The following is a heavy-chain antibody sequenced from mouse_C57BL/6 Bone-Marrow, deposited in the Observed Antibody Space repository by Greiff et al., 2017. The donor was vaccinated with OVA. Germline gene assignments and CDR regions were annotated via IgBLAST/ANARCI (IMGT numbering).Heavy chain of an antibody. CDR1: GYTFTSYW. Sequence: QVQLQQPGAELVKPGASVKLSCKASGYTFTSYWMQWVKQRPGQGLEWIGEIDPSDSYTNYNQKFKGKATLTVDTSSSTAYMQLSSLTSEDSAVYYCARLGYRGFAYWGQGTLVTVSA. CDR3: ARLGYRGFAY. CDR2: IDPSDSYT. D-gene: IGHD2-2*01. J-gene: IGHJ3*01. V-gene: IGHV1-50*01.